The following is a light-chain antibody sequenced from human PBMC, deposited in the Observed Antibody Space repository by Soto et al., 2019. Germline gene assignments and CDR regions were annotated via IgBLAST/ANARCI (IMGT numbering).Light chain of an antibody. J-gene: IGKJ4*01. CDR3: QQRTNWPPALT. CDR1: QSVSSS. Sequence: DIVLTQSPATLSLSSGDRATLSCRASQSVSSSLAWYQQKPGQAPRLLIYDASSRASGIPARFSGSGSGTDFTLTISSLEPEDFAVYYCQQRTNWPPALTFGGGTKVDIK. CDR2: DAS. V-gene: IGKV3-11*01.